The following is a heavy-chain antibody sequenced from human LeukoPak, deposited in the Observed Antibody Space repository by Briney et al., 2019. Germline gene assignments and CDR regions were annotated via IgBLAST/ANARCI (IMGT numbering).Heavy chain of an antibody. Sequence: GGSLRLSCVASGFTFSNYWMSWVRQAPGKGLERVANINQDGSEKYSVDSVKGRFTFSRDNAKNSLFLQMNSLRADDTAVYYCARDDSSGYYYFDNWGQGTLVTISS. J-gene: IGHJ4*02. CDR1: GFTFSNYW. CDR3: ARDDSSGYYYFDN. V-gene: IGHV3-7*01. D-gene: IGHD3-22*01. CDR2: INQDGSEK.